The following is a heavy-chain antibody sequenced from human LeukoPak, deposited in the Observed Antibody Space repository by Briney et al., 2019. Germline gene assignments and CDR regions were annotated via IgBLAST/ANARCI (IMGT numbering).Heavy chain of an antibody. J-gene: IGHJ4*02. CDR1: GYSFTSYW. CDR2: IYPGDSDT. V-gene: IGHV5-51*01. Sequence: GESLKISCKGSGYSFTSYWIGWVRKMPGKGLEWMGIIYPGDSDTRYSPSFQGQVTISADKSISTAYLQWSSLKGSDTAMYYCASFYGGGRDGYNSSFDYWGRGTLVTVSS. D-gene: IGHD5-24*01. CDR3: ASFYGGGRDGYNSSFDY.